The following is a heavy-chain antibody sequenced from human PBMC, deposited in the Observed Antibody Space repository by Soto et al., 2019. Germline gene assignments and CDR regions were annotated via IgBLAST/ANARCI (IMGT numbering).Heavy chain of an antibody. J-gene: IGHJ4*02. V-gene: IGHV1-2*02. D-gene: IGHD3-22*01. Sequence: ASVKVSCKASGYTFTGYYMHWVRQAPGQGLEWMGWINPNSGGTNYAQKFQGRVTMTRDTSISTAYMELSRLRSDDTAVYYCETVTTMIQGALDYWGQGTLVTVSS. CDR2: INPNSGGT. CDR1: GYTFTGYY. CDR3: ETVTTMIQGALDY.